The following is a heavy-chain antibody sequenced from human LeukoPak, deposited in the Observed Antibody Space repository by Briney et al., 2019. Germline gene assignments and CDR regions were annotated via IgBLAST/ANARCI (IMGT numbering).Heavy chain of an antibody. CDR3: AKLSGSYYGFYY. CDR2: ISYDGSNK. Sequence: GRSLRLSCAASGFTFSSYGMHWVRQAPGKGLEWVAVISYDGSNKYYADSVKGRFTISRDNSKNTLYLQMNSLRAEDTAVYYCAKLSGSYYGFYYWGQGTLVTVSS. J-gene: IGHJ4*02. D-gene: IGHD1-26*01. CDR1: GFTFSSYG. V-gene: IGHV3-30*18.